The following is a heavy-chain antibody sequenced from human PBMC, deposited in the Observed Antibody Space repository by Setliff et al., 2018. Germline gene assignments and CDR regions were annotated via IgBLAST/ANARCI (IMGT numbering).Heavy chain of an antibody. Sequence: GASVKVSCKASGYSFTSYGISWVRQAPGQGLEWMGWISAYNDNKNYAQKFQGTVIMTTDTSTTTAYMELKSLRSDDTAIYYCSRLVRYCTRTSCQRLSGDDYWGQGALVTVSS. CDR1: GYSFTSYG. D-gene: IGHD2-2*01. J-gene: IGHJ4*02. CDR3: SRLVRYCTRTSCQRLSGDDY. V-gene: IGHV1-18*01. CDR2: ISAYNDNK.